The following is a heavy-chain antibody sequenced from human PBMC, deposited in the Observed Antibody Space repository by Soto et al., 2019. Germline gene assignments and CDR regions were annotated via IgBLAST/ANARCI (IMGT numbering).Heavy chain of an antibody. V-gene: IGHV4-39*01. D-gene: IGHD1-26*01. Sequence: SETLSLTCNVSGGSITSSSYYWGWIRQPPGKGLEWIGDIYYTGTTHYNPPLKSRVAISVDTSKNQFSLKLSSVTAADTSVYYCXRLKGAYFITTYNWFDPWGQGIQVTVSS. J-gene: IGHJ5*02. CDR1: GGSITSSSYY. CDR2: IYYTGTT. CDR3: XRLKGAYFITTYNWFDP.